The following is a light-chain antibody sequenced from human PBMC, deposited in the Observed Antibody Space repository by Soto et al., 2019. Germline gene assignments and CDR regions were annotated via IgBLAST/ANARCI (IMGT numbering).Light chain of an antibody. V-gene: IGKV3D-15*01. CDR2: GAS. CDR1: QSVSNN. CDR3: QQYNDWPLT. Sequence: EIVLTQSPGTLSLSPGERATLSCRASQSVSNNYLAWYQQKPGQAPRLLIYGASNRATGIPDRFSGTGSGTEFTLTISSLQSEDFALYYCQQYNDWPLTFGQGTKVDIK. J-gene: IGKJ1*01.